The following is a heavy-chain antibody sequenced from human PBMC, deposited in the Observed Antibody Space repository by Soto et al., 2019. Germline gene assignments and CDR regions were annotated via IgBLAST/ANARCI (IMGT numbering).Heavy chain of an antibody. Sequence: GESLKICSKGAGYSFISYWIGWVLQMPGKGLEWMGIIYPGDSDSRYSPSFQGQVSISVDKSISTAYLQWSSLKASDTAMYYCARGLVDYYYYGMDVWGQGTTVSVSS. CDR2: IYPGDSDS. J-gene: IGHJ6*02. V-gene: IGHV5-51*01. CDR3: ARGLVDYYYYGMDV. CDR1: GYSFISYW. D-gene: IGHD1-26*01.